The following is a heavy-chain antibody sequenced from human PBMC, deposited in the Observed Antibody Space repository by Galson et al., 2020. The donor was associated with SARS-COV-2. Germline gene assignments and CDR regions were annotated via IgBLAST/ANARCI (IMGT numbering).Heavy chain of an antibody. CDR2: IYYSGST. V-gene: IGHV4-59*01. Sequence: SETLSLTCTVSGDSLINYYWSWIRQSPGKGLEWIGYIYYSGSTNYNPSFKSRVTISVATSKNQFSLNLSSVTAADTAIYYCAGDDLGVTTINGFVYWGQGTLVTVSS. CDR1: GDSLINYY. CDR3: AGDDLGVTTINGFVY. J-gene: IGHJ4*02. D-gene: IGHD4-17*01.